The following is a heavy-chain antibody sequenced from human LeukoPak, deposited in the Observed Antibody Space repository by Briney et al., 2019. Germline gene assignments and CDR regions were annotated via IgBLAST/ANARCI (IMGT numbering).Heavy chain of an antibody. Sequence: GGSLRLSCAASGFTFDDYAMHWVRQAPGKGLEWVSGISWNSGSIGYADSVKGRFTISRDNAKNSLYLQMNNLRAEDTALYYCAKGQTFGYLYGMDVWGQGTTVTVSS. CDR1: GFTFDDYA. D-gene: IGHD2-2*03. CDR2: ISWNSGSI. CDR3: AKGQTFGYLYGMDV. J-gene: IGHJ6*02. V-gene: IGHV3-9*01.